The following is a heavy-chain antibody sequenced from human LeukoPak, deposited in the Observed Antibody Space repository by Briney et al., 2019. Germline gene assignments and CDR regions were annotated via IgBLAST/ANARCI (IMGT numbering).Heavy chain of an antibody. CDR1: GFTVSSYW. CDR2: IKQDGSEK. D-gene: IGHD4-17*01. J-gene: IGHJ6*04. V-gene: IGHV3-7*03. Sequence: GGSLRLSCAASGFTVSSYWMSWVRRAPGKGLEWVANIKQDGSEKYYVDSVKGRFTISRDNSKNTLYLQMHSLRAEDTAVYYCARESLGSVDPRGYSTTVSQDVWGKGTTVTISS. CDR3: ARESLGSVDPRGYSTTVSQDV.